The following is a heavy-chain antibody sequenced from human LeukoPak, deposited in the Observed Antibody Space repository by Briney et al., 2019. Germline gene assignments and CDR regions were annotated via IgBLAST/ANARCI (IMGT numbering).Heavy chain of an antibody. J-gene: IGHJ6*03. V-gene: IGHV3-30*04. CDR1: GFTFSSYA. D-gene: IGHD1-26*01. Sequence: GGSLRLSCAASGFTFSSYAMHWVRQAPGKGLEWVAVISYDGSNKYYADSVKGRFTISRDNSKNTLYLQMNSLRAKDTAVYSCARDPYSGGYWNYYYDYMDVWGKGTTVTISS. CDR2: ISYDGSNK. CDR3: ARDPYSGGYWNYYYDYMDV.